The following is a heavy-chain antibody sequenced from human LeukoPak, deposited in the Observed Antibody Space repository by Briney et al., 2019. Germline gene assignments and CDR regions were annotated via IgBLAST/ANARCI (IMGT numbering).Heavy chain of an antibody. Sequence: GGSLRLSCAASGFTFSSCWMSWVRQAPGKGLEWVANIKQDGSEKYYVDSVKGRFTISRDNAKNSLYLQMNSLRAEDTAVYYCARGCSGWFEDGFDYWGQGTLVTVSS. CDR2: IKQDGSEK. CDR1: GFTFSSCW. D-gene: IGHD6-19*01. J-gene: IGHJ4*02. CDR3: ARGCSGWFEDGFDY. V-gene: IGHV3-7*04.